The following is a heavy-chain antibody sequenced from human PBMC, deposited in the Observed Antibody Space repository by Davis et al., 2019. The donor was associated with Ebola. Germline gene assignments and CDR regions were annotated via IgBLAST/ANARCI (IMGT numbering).Heavy chain of an antibody. CDR3: ARDRGDYGDNQFDY. V-gene: IGHV3-7*03. J-gene: IGHJ4*02. D-gene: IGHD4-17*01. CDR1: GFTFSSYS. CDR2: IKQDGSEK. Sequence: GESLKISCAASGFTFSSYSMNWVRQAPGKGLEWVANIKQDGSEKYYVDSVKGRFTISRDNAKNSLYLQMNSLRAEDTAVYYCARDRGDYGDNQFDYWGQGTLVTVSS.